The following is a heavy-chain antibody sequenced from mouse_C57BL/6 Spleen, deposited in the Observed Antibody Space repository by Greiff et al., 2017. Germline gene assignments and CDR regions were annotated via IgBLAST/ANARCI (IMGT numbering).Heavy chain of an antibody. CDR2: ISYDGSN. J-gene: IGHJ2*01. D-gene: IGHD2-2*01. Sequence: EVKLQESGPGLVKPSQSLSLTCSVTGYSITSGYYWNWIRQFPGNKLEWMGYISYDGSNNYNPSLKNRISITRDTSKNQFFLKLNSVTTEDTATYYCASLTMVTYFDYWGQGTTLTVSS. CDR3: ASLTMVTYFDY. V-gene: IGHV3-6*01. CDR1: GYSITSGYY.